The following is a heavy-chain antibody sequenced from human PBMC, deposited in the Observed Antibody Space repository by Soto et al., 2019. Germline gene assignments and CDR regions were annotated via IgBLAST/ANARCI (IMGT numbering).Heavy chain of an antibody. J-gene: IGHJ6*02. CDR3: ARGTELHYDYYYYYGMDV. CDR2: ISYDGSNK. CDR1: GFTFSSYA. Sequence: VQLVESGGGVVQPGRSLRLSCAASGFTFSSYAMHWVRQAPGKGLEWVAVISYDGSNKYYADSVKGRFTISRDNSKNTLYLQMNSLRAEDTAVYYCARGTELHYDYYYYYGMDVWGQGTTVTVSS. V-gene: IGHV3-30-3*01. D-gene: IGHD3-10*01.